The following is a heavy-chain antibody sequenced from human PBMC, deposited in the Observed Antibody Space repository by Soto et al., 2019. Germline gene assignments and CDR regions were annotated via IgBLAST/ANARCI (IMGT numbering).Heavy chain of an antibody. CDR3: ARARATIAAAAIFDC. CDR1: NDSISNYY. Sequence: PSETLSLTCTVSNDSISNYYWSWIRQPPGKGLEWIGYIYYSGSTNYNPSLESRVTISVDKSKNQFSLKLTSVTAADTAAYYCARARATIAAAAIFDCWGQGTLVTVSS. D-gene: IGHD6-13*01. CDR2: IYYSGST. V-gene: IGHV4-59*12. J-gene: IGHJ4*02.